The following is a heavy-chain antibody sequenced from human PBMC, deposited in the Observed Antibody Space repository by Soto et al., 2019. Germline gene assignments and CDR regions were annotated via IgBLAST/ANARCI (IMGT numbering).Heavy chain of an antibody. J-gene: IGHJ5*01. CDR1: GGSISSSSYY. D-gene: IGHD5-18*01. V-gene: IGHV4-39*01. Sequence: SETLSLTCTVSGGSISSSSYYWGWIRQPPGKGLEWIGSIYYSGSTYYNPSLKSRVTISVDTSKNQFSLKLSSVTAADTAVYYCAIYRIQLGYNWFDFWGQGTLVTVSS. CDR3: AIYRIQLGYNWFDF. CDR2: IYYSGST.